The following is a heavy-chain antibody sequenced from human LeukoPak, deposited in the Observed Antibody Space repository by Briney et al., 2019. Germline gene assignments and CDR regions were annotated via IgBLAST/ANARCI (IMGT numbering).Heavy chain of an antibody. J-gene: IGHJ4*02. CDR3: AKGYNYAYEY. V-gene: IGHV3-53*01. D-gene: IGHD5-18*01. Sequence: PGGSLRLSCAASGCTVSSSYMSWVRQAPGKGLEWVSLIYSGGSTYYAASVKGRFTISRDNSKNTLYLQMNSLRREDTAVYYCAKGYNYAYEYWGQGTLVTVSS. CDR2: IYSGGST. CDR1: GCTVSSSY.